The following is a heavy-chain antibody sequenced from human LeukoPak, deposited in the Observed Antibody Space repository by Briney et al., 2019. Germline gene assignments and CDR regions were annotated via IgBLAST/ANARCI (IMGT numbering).Heavy chain of an antibody. Sequence: GESLQISCKGSGYSFTSYWIGWVRQMPGKGLEWMGIIYPGDSDTRYSPSFQGQVTISADKSISTAYLQWSSLKASDTAMYYCARPWGQRGGASYSGVAFDIWGQGTMVTVSS. J-gene: IGHJ3*02. CDR2: IYPGDSDT. CDR3: ARPWGQRGGASYSGVAFDI. V-gene: IGHV5-51*01. CDR1: GYSFTSYW. D-gene: IGHD2-21*01.